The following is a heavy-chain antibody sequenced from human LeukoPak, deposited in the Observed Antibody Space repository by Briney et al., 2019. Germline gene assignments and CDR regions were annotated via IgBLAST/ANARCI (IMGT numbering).Heavy chain of an antibody. CDR1: GFTFDDYA. CDR2: ISWNSGSI. V-gene: IGHV3-9*01. CDR3: AKVGYGQQLHYFDY. J-gene: IGHJ4*02. Sequence: PGRSLRLSFAASGFTFDDYAMHWVRQAPGKGLEWVSGISWNSGSIGYADSVKGRFTISRDNAKNSLYLQMNSLRAEDTALYYCAKVGYGQQLHYFDYWGQGTLVTVSS. D-gene: IGHD6-13*01.